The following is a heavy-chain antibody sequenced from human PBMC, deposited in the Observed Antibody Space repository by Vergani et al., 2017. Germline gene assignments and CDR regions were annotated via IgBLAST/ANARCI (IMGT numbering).Heavy chain of an antibody. CDR3: ASFTVAEYFQH. CDR2: IIPIFGTA. Sequence: QVQLVQSGAEVKKPGSSVKVSCKASGGTFSSYAISWVRQAPGQGLEWVGGIIPIFGTANYAQKFHGRVTLTADKSTSTAYMELSSLRSEDTAVYYCASFTVAEYFQHWGQGILVTVSS. J-gene: IGHJ1*01. V-gene: IGHV1-69*06. CDR1: GGTFSSYA.